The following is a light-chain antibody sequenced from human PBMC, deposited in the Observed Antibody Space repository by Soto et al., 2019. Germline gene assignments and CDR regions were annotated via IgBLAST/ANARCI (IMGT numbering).Light chain of an antibody. V-gene: IGKV1-12*01. CDR2: SAS. CDR1: QAISIY. Sequence: DIQMTQSPSSVSASVGDTVTITCRASQAISIYLAWYQQKAGRAPQLLLYSASSLQSGVPSRFSGSGSGTDFILTISSLQPEDFATYYCQQANTFPFTFGQGTRLELK. J-gene: IGKJ5*01. CDR3: QQANTFPFT.